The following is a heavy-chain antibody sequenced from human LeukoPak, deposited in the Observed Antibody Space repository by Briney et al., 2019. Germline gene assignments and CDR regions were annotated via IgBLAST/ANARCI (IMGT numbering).Heavy chain of an antibody. CDR3: ANYDTSGYIDY. CDR2: IKQDGSER. Sequence: GGSLRLSCAASGFTFDDYDISWVRQAPGKGLEWVANIKQDGSERYYVDSVKGRFTISRDNTQSSLFLQMNSLRVDDTAVYYCANYDTSGYIDYWGQGTLVTVSS. J-gene: IGHJ4*02. D-gene: IGHD3-22*01. CDR1: GFTFDDYD. V-gene: IGHV3-7*01.